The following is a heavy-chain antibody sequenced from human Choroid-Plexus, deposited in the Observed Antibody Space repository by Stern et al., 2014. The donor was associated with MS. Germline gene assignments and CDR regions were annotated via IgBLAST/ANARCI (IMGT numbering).Heavy chain of an antibody. CDR1: GFTFGSCA. D-gene: IGHD2/OR15-2a*01. CDR3: AKDRQYLTYFFDH. V-gene: IGHV3-30*18. Sequence: QVQLVESGGGVVQPGRPLRLSCVASGFTFGSCAMHWVRQAPGQGLEWVAGVSYDGSNKYDADSVKGRFTISRDNSQNTLYMQMSSLRPEDTAVYYCAKDRQYLTYFFDHWGQGSLVTVSS. CDR2: VSYDGSNK. J-gene: IGHJ5*02.